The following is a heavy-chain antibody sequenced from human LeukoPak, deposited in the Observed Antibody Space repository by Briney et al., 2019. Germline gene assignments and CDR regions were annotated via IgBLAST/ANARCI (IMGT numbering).Heavy chain of an antibody. V-gene: IGHV1-69*05. CDR1: GGTFSSYA. Sequence: SVKVSCKASGGTFSSYAISWVRQAPGQGLEWMGRIIPIFGTANYAQKFQGRVTITTDESTSTAYMELSSLRSEDTAVYYSARSRVVISAFDIWGQGTMVTVSS. CDR2: IIPIFGTA. J-gene: IGHJ3*02. D-gene: IGHD3-3*01. CDR3: ARSRVVISAFDI.